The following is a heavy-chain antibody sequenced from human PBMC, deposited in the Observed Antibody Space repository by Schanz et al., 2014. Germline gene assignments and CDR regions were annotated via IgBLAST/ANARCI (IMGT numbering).Heavy chain of an antibody. Sequence: VQLVESGGGVVQPGRSLRLSCAGSGFTFSDYYMSWIRQAPGKGLEWVSYISSSSSYTNYADSVKARFTISRDNSKNSVSLQMDSLRPEDTAVYFCAKDLHSNSGNYYSYYFDSWGPGALVTVSS. CDR3: AKDLHSNSGNYYSYYFDS. CDR1: GFTFSDYY. D-gene: IGHD3-10*01. CDR2: ISSSSSYT. V-gene: IGHV3-11*06. J-gene: IGHJ4*02.